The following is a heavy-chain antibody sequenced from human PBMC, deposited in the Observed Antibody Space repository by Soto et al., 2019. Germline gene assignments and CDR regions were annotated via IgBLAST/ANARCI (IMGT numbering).Heavy chain of an antibody. V-gene: IGHV3-23*01. CDR3: AKDHGIVGATTVYY. CDR1: GFTFSSYA. D-gene: IGHD1-26*01. J-gene: IGHJ4*02. CDR2: ISGSGGST. Sequence: EVQLLESGGCLVQPGGSLRLSCAASGFTFSSYAMSWVRQAPGKGLEWVSAISGSGGSTYYADSVKGRFTISRDNSKNTLYLQMNSLRAEDTAVYYCAKDHGIVGATTVYYWGQGTLVTVSS.